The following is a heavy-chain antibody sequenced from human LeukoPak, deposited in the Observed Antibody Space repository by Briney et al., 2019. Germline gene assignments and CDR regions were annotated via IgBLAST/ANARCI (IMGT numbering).Heavy chain of an antibody. V-gene: IGHV3-23*01. CDR1: GFTFSSYA. Sequence: GGSPRLSCAASGFTFSSYAMSWVRQAPGKGLEWVSAISGSGGSTYYADSVKGRFTISRDNSKNTLYLQMNSLRAEDTAVYYCAKGRYCSSASCHYYYYYYMDVWGKGTTVTVSS. CDR2: ISGSGGST. CDR3: AKGRYCSSASCHYYYYYYMDV. J-gene: IGHJ6*03. D-gene: IGHD2-2*01.